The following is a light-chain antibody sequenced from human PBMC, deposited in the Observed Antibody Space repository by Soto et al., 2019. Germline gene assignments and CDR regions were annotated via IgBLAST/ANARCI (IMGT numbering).Light chain of an antibody. CDR3: AAWDDSLNGHV. J-gene: IGLJ1*01. Sequence: QSVLTQPHSASGTPGQRVTISCSGSSSNIGTSSVHWFQQLPGTVPKLLISTTNQRPSGVPERFSGSKSGTSASLAISGRQSEDEADYYCAAWDDSLNGHVFGTGTKVTVL. V-gene: IGLV1-44*01. CDR1: SSNIGTSS. CDR2: TTN.